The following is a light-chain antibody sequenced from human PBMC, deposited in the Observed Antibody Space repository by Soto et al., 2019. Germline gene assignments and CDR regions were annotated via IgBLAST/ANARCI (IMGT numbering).Light chain of an antibody. CDR1: QDINKN. V-gene: IGKV1-33*01. Sequence: DVEMTQSPSSLSASVGDRVIITCQASQDINKNLIWYQQKPGKAPKLLIYDASDLETGVPSRFSVSGSGTGFTFTISRLKTEDFATYDCQQYESLPLTFGQGTRLEIK. CDR3: QQYESLPLT. CDR2: DAS. J-gene: IGKJ5*01.